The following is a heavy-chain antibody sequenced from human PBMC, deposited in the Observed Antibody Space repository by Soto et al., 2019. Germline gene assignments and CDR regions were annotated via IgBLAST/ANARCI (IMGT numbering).Heavy chain of an antibody. CDR2: IYSGGST. Sequence: EVQLVESGGGLVQPGGSLRLSCAASGFTLSDNYMQWVRQAPGKGLEWVSFIYSGGSTHYADSVKGRFTISRDNSKNTLYLQMNSLRVEDTAVYYCARDIGHLGTFDYWGQGTLVTVSS. CDR1: GFTLSDNY. D-gene: IGHD3-16*01. V-gene: IGHV3-66*01. J-gene: IGHJ4*02. CDR3: ARDIGHLGTFDY.